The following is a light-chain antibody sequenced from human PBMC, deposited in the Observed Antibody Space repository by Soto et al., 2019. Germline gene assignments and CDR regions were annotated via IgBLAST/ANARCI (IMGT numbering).Light chain of an antibody. CDR2: GAS. CDR1: QSVSSSY. Sequence: EFVLTQSPATLSLSPGERATLSCRASQSVSSSYLAWYQQKPGQAPRLVIYGASSRATGIPDRFSGSGSGTDFTLTISRLEPEDFAVYYCQQYNNWPPWTFGQGTKMEIK. J-gene: IGKJ1*01. CDR3: QQYNNWPPWT. V-gene: IGKV3-20*01.